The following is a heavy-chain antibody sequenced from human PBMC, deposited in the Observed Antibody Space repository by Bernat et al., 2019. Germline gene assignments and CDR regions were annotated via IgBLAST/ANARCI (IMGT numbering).Heavy chain of an antibody. V-gene: IGHV3-30-3*01. CDR3: ARDCSGGSCFDY. J-gene: IGHJ4*02. Sequence: QVQLVESGGGLVKPGGSLRLSCAASGFTFSSYAMHWVRQAPGKGLEWVAVISYDGSNKYYADSVKGRFTIPRDNSKNTLYLQMNSLRAEDTAVYYCARDCSGGSCFDYWGQGTLVTVSS. D-gene: IGHD2-15*01. CDR2: ISYDGSNK. CDR1: GFTFSSYA.